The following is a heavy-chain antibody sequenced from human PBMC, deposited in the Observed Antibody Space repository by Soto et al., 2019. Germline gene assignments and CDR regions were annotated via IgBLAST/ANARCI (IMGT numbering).Heavy chain of an antibody. CDR2: IWYDGSNK. V-gene: IGHV3-33*01. Sequence: QVQLVESGGGVVQPGRSLRLSCAASGFTFSSYGMHWVRQAPGKGLEWVAVIWYDGSNKYYADSVKGRFTISRDNSKNTLYLQMNSLRAEDTAVYYCARDSGVSSSWFIDYWGQGTLVTVSS. D-gene: IGHD6-13*01. CDR3: ARDSGVSSSWFIDY. CDR1: GFTFSSYG. J-gene: IGHJ4*02.